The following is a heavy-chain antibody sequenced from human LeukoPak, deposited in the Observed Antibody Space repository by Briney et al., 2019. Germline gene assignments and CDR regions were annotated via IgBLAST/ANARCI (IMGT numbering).Heavy chain of an antibody. CDR2: ISGDVRST. Sequence: PGGSLRPSRAASGYTFSSYAMSWVRQAPGKAPEWVSAISGDVRSTFYADSVKGRFTISRDNSKNTLSLQMNSLRADDTAIYYCVKRVDYSEKYYFDSWGRGTLVTVSS. V-gene: IGHV3-23*01. CDR3: VKRVDYSEKYYFDS. D-gene: IGHD4-11*01. J-gene: IGHJ4*02. CDR1: GYTFSSYA.